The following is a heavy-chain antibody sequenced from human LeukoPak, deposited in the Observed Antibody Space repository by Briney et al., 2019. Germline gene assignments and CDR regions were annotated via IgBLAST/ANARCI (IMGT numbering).Heavy chain of an antibody. D-gene: IGHD3-3*01. Sequence: GGSLRLSCAASGFTFSSYAMSWVRQAPGKGLEWVSAISGSGGSTYYADSVKGRFTISRDNSKNTLYPQMNSLRAEDTAVYYCAKQTITIFGVVITTGEFDYWGQGTLVTVSS. V-gene: IGHV3-23*01. CDR3: AKQTITIFGVVITTGEFDY. CDR2: ISGSGGST. CDR1: GFTFSSYA. J-gene: IGHJ4*02.